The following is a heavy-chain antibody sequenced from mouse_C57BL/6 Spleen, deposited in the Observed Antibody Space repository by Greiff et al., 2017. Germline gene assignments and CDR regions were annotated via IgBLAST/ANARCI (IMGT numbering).Heavy chain of an antibody. CDR2: IWGDGSS. Sequence: VKLMESGPGLVAPSQSLSITCTVSGFSFTSYGVSWVRQPPGKGLEWLGVIWGDGSSNYHSALISRLSISKDNSKSQVFLKLNSLQTDDTATYTWANYCSSYDWYIDGWGTGTTVTVSS. CDR3: ANYCSSYDWYIDG. J-gene: IGHJ1*03. CDR1: GFSFTSYG. D-gene: IGHD1-1*01. V-gene: IGHV2-3*01.